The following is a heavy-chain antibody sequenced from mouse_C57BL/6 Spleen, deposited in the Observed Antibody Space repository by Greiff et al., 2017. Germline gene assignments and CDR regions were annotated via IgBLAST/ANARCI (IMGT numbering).Heavy chain of an antibody. CDR2: IQPNSGST. J-gene: IGHJ3*01. V-gene: IGHV1-64*01. Sequence: VQLQQSGAELVKPGDSVKLSCKASGYTFTSYWMHWVKQRPGQGLEWIGMIQPNSGSTNYNEKFKSKATLTVDKSSSTAYMQLSSLTSEDSAVYYRARDKCYGSSAWFAYWGQGSLVP. CDR3: ARDKCYGSSAWFAY. CDR1: GYTFTSYW. D-gene: IGHD1-1*01.